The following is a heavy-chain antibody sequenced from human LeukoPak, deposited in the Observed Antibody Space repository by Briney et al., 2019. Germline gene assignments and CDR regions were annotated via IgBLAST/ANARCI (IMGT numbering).Heavy chain of an antibody. CDR1: GFTFSSYA. V-gene: IGHV3-23*01. Sequence: GGSLRLSCAASGFTFSSYAMSWVRQAPGKGLEWVSAISGSGGSTYYADSVKGRFTISRDNSKNTLYLQMNSLRAENTAVYYCAKVRGGYCSGGSCGYFDYWGQGTLVTVSS. J-gene: IGHJ4*02. CDR2: ISGSGGST. D-gene: IGHD2-15*01. CDR3: AKVRGGYCSGGSCGYFDY.